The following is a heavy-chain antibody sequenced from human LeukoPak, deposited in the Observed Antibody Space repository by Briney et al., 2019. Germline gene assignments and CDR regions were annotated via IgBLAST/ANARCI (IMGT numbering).Heavy chain of an antibody. Sequence: ASVTVSCKASGYTFTSYGISWVRQAPGQGLEWMGWISAYNGNTNYAQKLQGRVTMTTDTSTSTASMELRSLRSDDTAVYYCARQTIFGVVPDFDYWGQGTLVTVSS. CDR2: ISAYNGNT. CDR3: ARQTIFGVVPDFDY. V-gene: IGHV1-18*01. J-gene: IGHJ4*02. CDR1: GYTFTSYG. D-gene: IGHD3-3*01.